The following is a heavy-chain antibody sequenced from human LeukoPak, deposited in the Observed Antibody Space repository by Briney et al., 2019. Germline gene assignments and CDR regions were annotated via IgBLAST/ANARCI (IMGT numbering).Heavy chain of an antibody. CDR1: GGSISSYY. V-gene: IGHV4-59*01. Sequence: PSETLSLTCTVSGGSISSYYWSWIRQPPGKGLEWIGYIYYSGSTNYNPSLKSRVTISVDTSKNQFSLKLSSVTAADTAVYYCARGGGLGYCSSTSCYDAFDPWGQGTLVTVSS. D-gene: IGHD2-2*01. CDR3: ARGGGLGYCSSTSCYDAFDP. CDR2: IYYSGST. J-gene: IGHJ5*02.